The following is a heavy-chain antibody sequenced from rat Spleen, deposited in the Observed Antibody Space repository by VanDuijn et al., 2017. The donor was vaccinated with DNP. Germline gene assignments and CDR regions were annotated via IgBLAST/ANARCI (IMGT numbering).Heavy chain of an antibody. V-gene: IGHV2-72*01. D-gene: IGHD1-3*01. J-gene: IGHJ4*01. CDR2: IWAGGST. Sequence: QVQLKESGPGLVQPSQTLSLTCTVSGFSLTSYGVSWVRQPLGKGLVWMGTIWAGGSTNYNSAVQSRLSISRDTSKSQVFLKMNSLQTADTAMYFCARSLATVAPTGAMDAWGQGISVTVSS. CDR1: GFSLTSYG. CDR3: ARSLATVAPTGAMDA.